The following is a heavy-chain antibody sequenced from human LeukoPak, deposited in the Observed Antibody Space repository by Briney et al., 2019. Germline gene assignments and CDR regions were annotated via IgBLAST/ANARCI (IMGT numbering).Heavy chain of an antibody. V-gene: IGHV1-2*02. CDR3: ARGGDDSGLYFAY. Sequence: GASVKVSCKASGYTFTGVYIHWVRQAPRQGLEWLAWINPQSGATKYAQKFQGRVTMTRDMSINTAYMEVTSLRFDDTAVYYCARGGDDSGLYFAYWGEGTLVIVSS. CDR1: GYTFTGVY. J-gene: IGHJ4*02. CDR2: INPQSGAT. D-gene: IGHD3-22*01.